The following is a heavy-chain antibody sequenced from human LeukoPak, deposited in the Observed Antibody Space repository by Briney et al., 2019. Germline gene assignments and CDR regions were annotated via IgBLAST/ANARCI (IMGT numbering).Heavy chain of an antibody. Sequence: ASVKVSCKTSGGTFGTFAIIWVRQAPGQGLEWMGRILPILGMTNFAQQFQGRVTFTADKSTSTAYMELSSLRSEDTAVYYCAREPVDYGSRKLNYYYGVDVWGQGTTVTVSS. CDR3: AREPVDYGSRKLNYYYGVDV. CDR2: ILPILGMT. J-gene: IGHJ6*02. CDR1: GGTFGTFA. V-gene: IGHV1-69*04. D-gene: IGHD3-10*01.